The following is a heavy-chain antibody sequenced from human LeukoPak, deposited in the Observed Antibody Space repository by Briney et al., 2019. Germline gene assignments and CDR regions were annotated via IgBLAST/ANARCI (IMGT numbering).Heavy chain of an antibody. CDR3: ARSMNSGGYPDY. CDR2: VNSDGSST. Sequence: PGGSLRLSCAASGFTFDDYAMHWVRQAPGKGLVWVSRVNSDGSSTSYADSVKGRFTISRDNAKNTVYLQMNSLRAEDTAVYYCARSMNSGGYPDYWGQGTLVTVSS. CDR1: GFTFDDYA. D-gene: IGHD1-26*01. V-gene: IGHV3-74*01. J-gene: IGHJ4*02.